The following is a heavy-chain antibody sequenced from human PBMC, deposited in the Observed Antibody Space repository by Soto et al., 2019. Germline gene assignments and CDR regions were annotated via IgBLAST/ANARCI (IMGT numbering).Heavy chain of an antibody. CDR3: AKRGPGWHYYYMDV. Sequence: SETLSLTCTVSGGSISSYYWSWIRQPPGKGLEWIGYIYYSGSTNYNPSLKSRVTISVDTSKNQFSLKLSSVTAADTAVYYCAKRGPGWHYYYMDVWGKGTTVTVAS. CDR2: IYYSGST. CDR1: GGSISSYY. D-gene: IGHD6-19*01. V-gene: IGHV4-59*08. J-gene: IGHJ6*03.